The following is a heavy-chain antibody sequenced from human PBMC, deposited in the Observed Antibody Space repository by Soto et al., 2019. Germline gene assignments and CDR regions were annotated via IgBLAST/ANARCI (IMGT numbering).Heavy chain of an antibody. CDR3: AKDHRSLEWLLYDYYYYMDV. CDR2: ISGSGGST. D-gene: IGHD3-3*01. Sequence: EVQLLESGGGLVQPGGSLRLSCAASGFTFSSYAMSWVRQAPGKGLEWVSAISGSGGSTYYADSVKGRFTISRDNSKNTLYLQMNSLRAEDTAVYYCAKDHRSLEWLLYDYYYYMDVWGKGTTVTVSS. J-gene: IGHJ6*03. V-gene: IGHV3-23*01. CDR1: GFTFSSYA.